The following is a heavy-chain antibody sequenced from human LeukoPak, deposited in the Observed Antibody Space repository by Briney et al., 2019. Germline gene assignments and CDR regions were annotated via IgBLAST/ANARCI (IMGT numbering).Heavy chain of an antibody. D-gene: IGHD3-10*01. CDR3: ARIRFDYFDL. V-gene: IGHV3-7*01. Sequence: PGGSLRLSCAASGFTFSSYEMSWVRQAPGKGLEWMANINQDGSEKDYVDSVKGRFTISRDNSQNSLYLQMNSLRAEDTAVYYCARIRFDYFDLWGRGTLVSVSS. CDR1: GFTFSSYE. J-gene: IGHJ2*01. CDR2: INQDGSEK.